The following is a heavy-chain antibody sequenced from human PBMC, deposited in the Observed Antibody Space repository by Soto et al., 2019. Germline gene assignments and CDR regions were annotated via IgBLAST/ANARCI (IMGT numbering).Heavy chain of an antibody. CDR1: GGSISSSSYY. Sequence: SETLSLTCTVSGGSISSSSYYWGWIRQPPGKGLEWIGSIYYSGRTYYNPSLKSRVTISVDTSKNQFSLKLSSVTAADTAVYYCATHTAVAGRSDWFDPWGQGTLVTVSS. CDR2: IYYSGRT. J-gene: IGHJ5*02. D-gene: IGHD6-19*01. V-gene: IGHV4-39*01. CDR3: ATHTAVAGRSDWFDP.